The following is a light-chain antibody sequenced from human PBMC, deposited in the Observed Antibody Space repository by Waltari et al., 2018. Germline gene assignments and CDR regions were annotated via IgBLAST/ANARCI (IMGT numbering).Light chain of an antibody. Sequence: EIVLTQSTGTLSLSPGERVTLSCRASQSVGRTLVWYQQKPGQAPRLLMYGASISATGIPYRFSGSGSGTDFSLTISRLEPEDFAVYYCQHYVRLPVTFGQGTKVEIK. CDR3: QHYVRLPVT. CDR2: GAS. J-gene: IGKJ1*01. CDR1: QSVGRT. V-gene: IGKV3-20*01.